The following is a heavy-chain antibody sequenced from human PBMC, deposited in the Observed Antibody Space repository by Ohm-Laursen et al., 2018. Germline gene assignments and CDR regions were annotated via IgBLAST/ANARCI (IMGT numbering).Heavy chain of an antibody. CDR3: AKSKLTSYYYHGLDV. CDR1: GFTFSSYW. CDR2: ISYDGSNK. J-gene: IGHJ6*02. Sequence: RSLRLSCAASGFTFSSYWMHWVRQAPGKGLEWVAVISYDGSNKYYTDSVKGRFTISRDNSKNTLYLQMNSLRGEDTAVYYCAKSKLTSYYYHGLDVWGQGTTATVSS. D-gene: IGHD1-1*01. V-gene: IGHV3-30*18.